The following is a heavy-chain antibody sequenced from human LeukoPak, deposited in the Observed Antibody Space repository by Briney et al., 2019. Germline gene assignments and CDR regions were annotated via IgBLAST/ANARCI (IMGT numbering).Heavy chain of an antibody. V-gene: IGHV1-18*01. CDR2: ISAYNGNT. J-gene: IGHJ4*02. CDR1: GYTFTSYG. Sequence: ASVKVSCKASGYTFTSYGISWVRQAPGQGLEWMGWISAYNGNTNYAQKFQGRVTITADESTSTAYMELSSLRSEDTAVYYCARDATYYYGSGSYYLGGNFDYWGQGTLVTVSS. D-gene: IGHD3-10*01. CDR3: ARDATYYYGSGSYYLGGNFDY.